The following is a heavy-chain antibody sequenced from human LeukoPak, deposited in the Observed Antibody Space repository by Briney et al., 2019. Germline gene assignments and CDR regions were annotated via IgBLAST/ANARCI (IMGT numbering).Heavy chain of an antibody. Sequence: GGSLRLSCAASGFTVSWNYMNWVRQAPGKGLEWVSVIYRGGSTFYADSVKGRCTISRDNSKNTLSLQMNSLRVEDTGVYYRARDLPAASTGIIYNYSGMDVWGQGTTVTVSS. J-gene: IGHJ6*02. D-gene: IGHD2-2*02. V-gene: IGHV3-66*02. CDR1: GFTVSWNY. CDR2: IYRGGST. CDR3: ARDLPAASTGIIYNYSGMDV.